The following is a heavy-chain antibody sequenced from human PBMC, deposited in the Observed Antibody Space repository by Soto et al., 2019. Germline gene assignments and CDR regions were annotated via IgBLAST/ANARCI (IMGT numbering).Heavy chain of an antibody. CDR1: GFTYSSYA. J-gene: IGHJ4*02. CDR2: ISGSGGST. Sequence: AAPRLSCAASGFTYSSYAMSWVRQAPGKGLEWVSAISGSGGSTYYADSVKGRFTISRDNSKNTLYLQMNSLRAEDTAVYYCAKHLIAPDGSSWAYFDYWGQGTLVTVSS. CDR3: AKHLIAPDGSSWAYFDY. V-gene: IGHV3-23*01. D-gene: IGHD6-13*01.